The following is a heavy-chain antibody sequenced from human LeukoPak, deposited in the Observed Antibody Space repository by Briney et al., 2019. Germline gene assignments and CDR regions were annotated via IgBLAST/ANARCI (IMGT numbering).Heavy chain of an antibody. V-gene: IGHV3-49*04. CDR2: IISKAFGWPT. D-gene: IGHD3-22*01. CDR3: TRDTYYYDSSGYTPRYYYYGMDV. J-gene: IGHJ6*02. Sequence: GSLRVSFTGSGFTFDDFAMRRVAQAPGKGLGGEGFIISKAFGWPTVYAASVKTRFTISRDDSKSIAYLQMNSLKTEDTAVYYCTRDTYYYDSSGYTPRYYYYGMDVWDQGTTATASS. CDR1: GFTFDDFA.